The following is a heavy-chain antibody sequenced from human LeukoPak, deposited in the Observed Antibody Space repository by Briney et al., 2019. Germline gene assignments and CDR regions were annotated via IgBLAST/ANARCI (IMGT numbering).Heavy chain of an antibody. CDR2: IIPIFGTA. CDR1: GGTFSSYA. CDR3: ARGATTVTMEFDY. J-gene: IGHJ4*02. V-gene: IGHV1-69*05. D-gene: IGHD4-17*01. Sequence: SVKVSCKASGGTFSSYAISWVRQAPGQGLEWMGRIIPIFGTANYAQKFQGRVTITTDESTSTAYMELSSLRSEDTAGYYCARGATTVTMEFDYWDQGTLVTVSS.